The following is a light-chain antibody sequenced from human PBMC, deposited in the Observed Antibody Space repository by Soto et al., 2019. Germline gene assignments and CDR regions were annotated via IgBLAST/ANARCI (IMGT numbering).Light chain of an antibody. CDR1: ENVRTF. CDR2: GAS. CDR3: EQHSHWPPWT. V-gene: IGKV3-11*01. J-gene: IGKJ1*01. Sequence: EVVLTQSPATLSLSPGERATHSCRASENVRTFVDWYQQKPGQAPRLLIYGASNRATGIPARFSGSGSGTDFTLTISNLAPEDFAVYYCEQHSHWPPWTFGQGTRVEIQ.